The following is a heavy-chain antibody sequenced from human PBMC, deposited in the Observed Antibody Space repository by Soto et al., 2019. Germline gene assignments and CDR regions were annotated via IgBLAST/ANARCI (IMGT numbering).Heavy chain of an antibody. CDR1: GFTFTIFA. CDR2: ISVSGGST. V-gene: IGHV3-23*01. Sequence: GGSLRLSCAASGFTFTIFAISWGRQSPGKGLEWVSTISVSGGSTYYADAVKGRFTISRDNSMGTLYLQMKSLRVEDTAIYYCAKEVSLGSTVDLGYWGQGTLVTVSS. D-gene: IGHD7-27*01. CDR3: AKEVSLGSTVDLGY. J-gene: IGHJ4*02.